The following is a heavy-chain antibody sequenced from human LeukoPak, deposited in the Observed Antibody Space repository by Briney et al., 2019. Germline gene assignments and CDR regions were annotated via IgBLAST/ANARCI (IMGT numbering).Heavy chain of an antibody. Sequence: GGSLRLSCAASGFTFSSYAMSWVRQAPGKGLEWVSAISGSGGSTYYADSVKGRFTISRDNSKNTLYLQMSSLRAEDTAVYYCAKRVTPNYYSYGMDVWGQGTTVTVSS. CDR1: GFTFSSYA. D-gene: IGHD2-21*02. CDR3: AKRVTPNYYSYGMDV. CDR2: ISGSGGST. J-gene: IGHJ6*02. V-gene: IGHV3-23*01.